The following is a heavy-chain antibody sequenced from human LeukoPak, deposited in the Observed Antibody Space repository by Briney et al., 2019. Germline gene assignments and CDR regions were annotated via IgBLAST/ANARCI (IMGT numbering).Heavy chain of an antibody. CDR1: GFSFSNSY. Sequence: GGSLRLSCAASGFSFSNSYMTSVRQAPGKGLEWVATIKEDGTNKYYVDSVKGRFTISRDNAKNSLYLQINSLRAEDTAVYYCARDPPPPLDTFDIWGQGTMVTVSS. J-gene: IGHJ3*02. V-gene: IGHV3-7*01. CDR2: IKEDGTNK. CDR3: ARDPPPPLDTFDI.